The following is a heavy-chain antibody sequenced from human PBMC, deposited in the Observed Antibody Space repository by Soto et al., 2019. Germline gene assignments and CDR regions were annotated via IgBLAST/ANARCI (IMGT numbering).Heavy chain of an antibody. J-gene: IGHJ5*02. CDR2: ISGSGGST. CDR1: GFTFSSYA. Sequence: VGSLRLSCAASGFTFSSYAMSWVRQAPGKGLEWVSAISGSGGSTYYADSVKGRFTISRDNSKNTLYLQMNSLRAEDTAVYYCAKEGAKAYYGSGSSNWFDPWGQGTLVTVSS. CDR3: AKEGAKAYYGSGSSNWFDP. D-gene: IGHD3-10*01. V-gene: IGHV3-23*01.